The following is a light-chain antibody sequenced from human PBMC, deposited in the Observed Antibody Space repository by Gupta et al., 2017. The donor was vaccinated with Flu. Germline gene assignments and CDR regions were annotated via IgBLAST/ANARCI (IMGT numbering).Light chain of an antibody. Sequence: SDIDGHAYVSWYQQHQGKAPKILIYDVTNRPSGVPNRFSGSKSGTTASLTLSGLQAGDEADYYCSAWICSTLDVVFGGGTKLTVL. CDR2: DVT. CDR1: SDIDGHAY. V-gene: IGLV2-14*04. CDR3: SAWICSTLDVV. J-gene: IGLJ2*01.